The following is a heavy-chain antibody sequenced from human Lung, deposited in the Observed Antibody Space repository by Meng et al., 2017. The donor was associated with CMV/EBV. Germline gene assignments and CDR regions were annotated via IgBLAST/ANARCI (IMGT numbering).Heavy chain of an antibody. Sequence: QVQLQESGPGLVKPSHTLTLTCTVSGGSIGSGVYYWSWIRQHPGKGLEWIGYIYYTGSTFYNPSLKSRVTISVDTSKNQFSLKLIPATAADTAVYYCAREAGRDGYATPKFDYWGQGTLVTVSS. D-gene: IGHD5-24*01. J-gene: IGHJ4*02. CDR1: GGSIGSGVYY. V-gene: IGHV4-31*03. CDR3: AREAGRDGYATPKFDY. CDR2: IYYTGST.